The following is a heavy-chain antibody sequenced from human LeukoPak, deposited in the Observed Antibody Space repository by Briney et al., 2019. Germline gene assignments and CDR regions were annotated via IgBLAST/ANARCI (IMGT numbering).Heavy chain of an antibody. CDR3: ARLGVPGKVVVPAEDY. V-gene: IGHV4-38-2*02. Sequence: SETLSLTCSVFGASIRSYYWSWIRQPPGKGLEWIGSIYHSGSTYYNPSLKSLVTISVDTSKNQFSLKLSSVTAADTAVYYCARLGVPGKVVVPAEDYWGQGTLVTVSS. J-gene: IGHJ4*02. CDR1: GASIRSYY. D-gene: IGHD2-2*01. CDR2: IYHSGST.